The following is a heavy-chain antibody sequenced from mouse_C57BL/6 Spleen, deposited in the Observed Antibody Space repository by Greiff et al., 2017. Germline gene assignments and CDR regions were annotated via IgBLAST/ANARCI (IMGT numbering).Heavy chain of an antibody. V-gene: IGHV1-80*01. D-gene: IGHD1-1*01. CDR2: IYPGDGDT. Sequence: QVQLQQPGAELVKPGASVKISCKASGYAFSSYWMNWVKQRPGKGLEWIGQIYPGDGDTNYNGKFKGKATLTADKSSSTAYMQLSSLTSEDSAVYFCARWSHYDYAMDYWGQGTSVTVSS. CDR1: GYAFSSYW. CDR3: ARWSHYDYAMDY. J-gene: IGHJ4*01.